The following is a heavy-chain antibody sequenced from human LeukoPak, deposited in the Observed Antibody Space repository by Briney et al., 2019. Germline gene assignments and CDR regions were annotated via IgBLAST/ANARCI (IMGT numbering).Heavy chain of an antibody. CDR1: GFTFSSYG. Sequence: PGGSLRLSCAASGFTFSSYGMHWVRQAPGKGLEWVAVISYDGSNKYYADSVKGRFTISRDNSKNTLYLQMNSLRAEDTAVYYCAKTEDTAIVTGPDYWGQGTLVTVSS. D-gene: IGHD5-18*01. CDR2: ISYDGSNK. J-gene: IGHJ4*02. V-gene: IGHV3-30*18. CDR3: AKTEDTAIVTGPDY.